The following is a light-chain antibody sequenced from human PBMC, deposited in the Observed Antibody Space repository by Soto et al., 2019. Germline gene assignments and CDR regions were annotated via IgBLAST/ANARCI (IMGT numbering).Light chain of an antibody. J-gene: IGLJ3*02. CDR3: AAWDDSLNSRGV. Sequence: QSVLTQPPSASGTPGQRVTISCSGSSSNIGSNTVNWYQQLPGTAPKLLIYSNNQRTSGVPDRFSGSRSGTSASLAISGLQSEDEGHYYCAAWDDSLNSRGVFGGGTQLTVL. CDR2: SNN. V-gene: IGLV1-44*01. CDR1: SSNIGSNT.